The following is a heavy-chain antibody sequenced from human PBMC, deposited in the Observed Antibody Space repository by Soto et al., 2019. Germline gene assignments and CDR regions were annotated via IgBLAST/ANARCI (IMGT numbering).Heavy chain of an antibody. CDR2: INPSGGST. CDR1: GYTFTSYY. V-gene: IGHV1-46*03. CDR3: ASPLGYCSGGSCDALVY. D-gene: IGHD2-15*01. Sequence: EASVKVSCKASGYTFTSYYMHWVRQAPGQGLEWMGIINPSGGSTSYAQKFQGRVTMTRDTSTSTVYMELSSLRSEDTAVYYCASPLGYCSGGSCDALVYWGQGTLVTVSS. J-gene: IGHJ4*02.